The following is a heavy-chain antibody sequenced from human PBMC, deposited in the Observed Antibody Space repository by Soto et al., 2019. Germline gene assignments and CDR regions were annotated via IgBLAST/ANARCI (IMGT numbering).Heavy chain of an antibody. V-gene: IGHV3-15*01. D-gene: IGHD3-22*01. CDR1: GFTFSNAW. CDR2: IKSKTDGGTT. CDR3: TTAVRAITMIVVVSDY. J-gene: IGHJ4*02. Sequence: PGRSLRLSCAASGFTFSNAWMSWVRQAPGKGLEWVGRIKSKTDGGTTDYAAPVKGRFTISRDDSKNTLYLQMNSLKTEDTAVYYCTTAVRAITMIVVVSDYWGQGTLVTVS.